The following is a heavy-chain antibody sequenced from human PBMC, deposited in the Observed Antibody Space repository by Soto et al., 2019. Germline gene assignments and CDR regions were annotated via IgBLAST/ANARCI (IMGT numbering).Heavy chain of an antibody. CDR1: GCTVSSYW. J-gene: IGHJ3*02. V-gene: IGHV3-7*01. D-gene: IGHD3-3*01. CDR3: ARETSAITIIGVVVNGHDAFDI. CDR2: IKQDGSEK. Sequence: RSLRLSCAASGCTVSSYWMSCVRQAPGQGLERVANIKQDGSEKYYVDSVKGRFTISRDNAKNSLYLQMNSLRAEDTAVYYCARETSAITIIGVVVNGHDAFDIWGQGT.